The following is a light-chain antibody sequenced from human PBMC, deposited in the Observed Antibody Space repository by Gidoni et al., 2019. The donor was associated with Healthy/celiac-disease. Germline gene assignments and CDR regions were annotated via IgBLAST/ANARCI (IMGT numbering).Light chain of an antibody. J-gene: IGKJ1*01. CDR1: QSISSY. V-gene: IGKV1-39*01. Sequence: DIKMTQSPSSLSASVRDRVTITFRASQSISSYLNWYQQKPGKAPKLLIYAASSWQSGVPARFSGSGSGTDFTLTISSLQPEDFATYYCQQSYSTPRTFGEGTKVEIK. CDR3: QQSYSTPRT. CDR2: AAS.